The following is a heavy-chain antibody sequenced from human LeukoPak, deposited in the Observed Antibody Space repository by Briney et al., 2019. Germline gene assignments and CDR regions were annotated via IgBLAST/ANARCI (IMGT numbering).Heavy chain of an antibody. CDR2: IYYSGST. D-gene: IGHD4-11*01. CDR3: ARDSLLQPRENADLYYDGMDV. V-gene: IGHV4-30-4*01. J-gene: IGHJ6*02. CDR1: GGSISSGDYC. Sequence: SETLSLTCTVSGGSISSGDYCWSWIRQPPGKGLEWIGYIYYSGSTYYNPSLKSRVTISVDTSKNQFSLKLSSVTAADTAVYYCARDSLLQPRENADLYYDGMDVWGQGTTVTVSS.